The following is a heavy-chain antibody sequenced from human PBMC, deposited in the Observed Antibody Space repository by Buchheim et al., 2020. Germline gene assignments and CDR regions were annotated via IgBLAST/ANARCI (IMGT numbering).Heavy chain of an antibody. CDR2: INHSGST. CDR3: ARGRYCSSASCYPSTRETWLFDY. J-gene: IGHJ4*02. V-gene: IGHV4-34*01. Sequence: QVQLQQWGAGLLKPSETLSLTCAVYGGSFSGYYWSWIRQPPGKGLEWIGEINHSGSTNYNPSLKSRVTISVDTSKNQFSLKLSSVTAADTAVYYCARGRYCSSASCYPSTRETWLFDYWGQGSL. CDR1: GGSFSGYY. D-gene: IGHD2-2*01.